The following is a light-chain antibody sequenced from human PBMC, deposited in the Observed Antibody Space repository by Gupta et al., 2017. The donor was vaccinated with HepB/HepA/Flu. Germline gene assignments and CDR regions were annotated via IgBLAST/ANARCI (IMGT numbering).Light chain of an antibody. CDR3: QQRSNWPPSLT. CDR2: DAS. J-gene: IGKJ4*01. V-gene: IGKV3-11*01. Sequence: EIVLTQSPATLSLSPGERATLSCRASQSVSSYLAWYQQKPGQAPRLLIYDASHRATGIPARFSGSGYGTDFTITISSLEPEDFAVYYCQQRSNWPPSLTFGGGTKVEIK. CDR1: QSVSSY.